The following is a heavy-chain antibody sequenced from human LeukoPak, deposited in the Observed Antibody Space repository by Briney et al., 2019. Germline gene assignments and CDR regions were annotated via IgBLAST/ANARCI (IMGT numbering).Heavy chain of an antibody. D-gene: IGHD6-6*01. CDR1: GFTFSSYW. J-gene: IGHJ4*02. CDR2: INSDGSST. Sequence: GGSLRLSCVASGFTFSSYWIYWVRQAPGKGLVWVSRINSDGSSTSYADSVRGRFSISRDNAKNTLYLQMNSLRAEDTAVYYCARGLSGYASSLGYWGQGTLVTVSA. V-gene: IGHV3-74*01. CDR3: ARGLSGYASSLGY.